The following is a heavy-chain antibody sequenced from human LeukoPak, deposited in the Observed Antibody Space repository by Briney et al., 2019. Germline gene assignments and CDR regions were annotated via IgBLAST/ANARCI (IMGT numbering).Heavy chain of an antibody. CDR2: VSSDEIDK. D-gene: IGHD3-22*01. CDR3: AKIRSSGTGDAFDL. Sequence: GGSLRLSCAASGFSFSNYRTHWVRQAPGKGPEWVAIVSSDEIDKYYADSVKGRFTISRDNSKNTLYLQMDSLRVEDTAVYYCAKIRSSGTGDAFDLWGQGTMVTVSS. CDR1: GFSFSNYR. V-gene: IGHV3-30*18. J-gene: IGHJ3*01.